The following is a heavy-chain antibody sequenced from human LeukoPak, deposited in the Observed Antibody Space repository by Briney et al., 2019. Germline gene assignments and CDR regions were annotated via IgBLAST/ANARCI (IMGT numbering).Heavy chain of an antibody. D-gene: IGHD3-22*01. CDR3: ARPYYYDSSAGFPY. CDR2: INHSGST. CDR1: GGSFSGYY. Sequence: SETLSLTCTVSGGSFSGYYWSWIRQPPGKGLEWIGEINHSGSTNYNPSLKSRVTISVDTSKNQFSLKLSSVTAADTAVYYCARPYYYDSSAGFPYWGQGTLVTVSS. J-gene: IGHJ4*02. V-gene: IGHV4-34*01.